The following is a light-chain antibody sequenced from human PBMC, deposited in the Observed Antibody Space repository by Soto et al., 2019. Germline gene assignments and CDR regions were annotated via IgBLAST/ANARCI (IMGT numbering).Light chain of an antibody. CDR1: SSDVGGYNY. CDR2: EVS. Sequence: QSALTQPASVSGSPGQSITISCTGTSSDVGGYNYVSWYQQHPGKAPKLMIYEVSNRPSGVSNRFSGSKSGNTASLTISGLQAEDEAGYYCCSYTSSSTLVVFGGGTKLTVL. V-gene: IGLV2-14*01. CDR3: CSYTSSSTLVV. J-gene: IGLJ2*01.